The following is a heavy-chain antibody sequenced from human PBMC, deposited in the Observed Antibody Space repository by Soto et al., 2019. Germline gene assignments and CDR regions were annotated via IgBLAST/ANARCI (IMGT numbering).Heavy chain of an antibody. CDR2: INAGSGNT. CDR3: ARVMSGFGLEY. D-gene: IGHD3-16*01. V-gene: IGHV1-3*01. J-gene: IGHJ4*02. Sequence: ASVMVSCKASGYTFSSYAMHWVRQAPGQRLEWMGWINAGSGNTKYSQEFQGRVTITRDTSASTVYMELSSLRSEDTAVYYCARVMSGFGLEYWGQGTLVNVST. CDR1: GYTFSSYA.